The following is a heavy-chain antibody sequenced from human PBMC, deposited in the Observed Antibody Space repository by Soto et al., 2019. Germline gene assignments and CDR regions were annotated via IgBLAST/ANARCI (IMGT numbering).Heavy chain of an antibody. V-gene: IGHV3-13*05. J-gene: IGHJ6*02. CDR1: AFTLSAYD. CDR2: LGAADDP. CDR3: ARAYSGRLPRRADYYYAMDV. D-gene: IGHD2-15*01. Sequence: LRLSCAASAFTLSAYDMDWVRQPNGKGLEWVSALGAADDPYYLGSVKGRFTISRENAKNSLYLQMNNLRAGDTAVYYCARAYSGRLPRRADYYYAMDVWGQGTTVTVSS.